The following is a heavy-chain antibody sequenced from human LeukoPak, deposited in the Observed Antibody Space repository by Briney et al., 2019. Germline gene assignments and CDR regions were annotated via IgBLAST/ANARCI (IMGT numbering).Heavy chain of an antibody. CDR3: ARAPRSGSIVVVPAANYYFDY. Sequence: GASVKVSCKASGYTFTGYYMHWVRQAPGQGLEWMGWINPNSGGTNYAQKFQGRVTMTRDTSISTAYMELSRLRSDDTAVYYSARAPRSGSIVVVPAANYYFDYWGQGTLVTVSS. J-gene: IGHJ4*02. CDR2: INPNSGGT. D-gene: IGHD2-2*01. CDR1: GYTFTGYY. V-gene: IGHV1-2*02.